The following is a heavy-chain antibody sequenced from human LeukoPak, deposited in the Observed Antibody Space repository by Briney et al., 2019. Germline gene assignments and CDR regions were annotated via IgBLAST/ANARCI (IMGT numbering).Heavy chain of an antibody. CDR3: ASYYGSVLFDY. J-gene: IGHJ4*02. V-gene: IGHV3-30*02. CDR2: IWYDASRV. D-gene: IGHD3-10*01. CDR1: GFTFTSYT. Sequence: GGSLRLSCVASGFTFTSYTMHWVRQAPGKGLEWVASIWYDASRVYYADSVKGQFTISRDNSKNTLYLQMNSLRAEDTAVYYCASYYGSVLFDYWGQGTLVTVSS.